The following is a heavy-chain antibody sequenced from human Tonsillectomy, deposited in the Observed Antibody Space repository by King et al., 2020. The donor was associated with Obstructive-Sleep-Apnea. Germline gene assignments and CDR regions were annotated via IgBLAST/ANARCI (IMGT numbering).Heavy chain of an antibody. CDR3: ARDGGRSYDNDY. V-gene: IGHV3-48*01. J-gene: IGHJ4*02. CDR2: ISSSADTI. D-gene: IGHD1-26*01. CDR1: GFPFNGYT. Sequence: VQLVESGGGLVQPGGSLRLSCVASGFPFNGYTMMWVRQAPGKGLEWLSYISSSADTIYYADLVKGRFTVSRDNAKNSMFLQMNSLRAEDTAVYYCARDGGRSYDNDYWGQGTLVTVSS.